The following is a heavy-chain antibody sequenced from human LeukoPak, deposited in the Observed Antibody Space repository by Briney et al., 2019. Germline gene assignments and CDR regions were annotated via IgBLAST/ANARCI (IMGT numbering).Heavy chain of an antibody. CDR1: GFTFSSYA. CDR2: ISGSGGST. CDR3: AKDTRDSSWYLVVPFDY. Sequence: GGSLRLSCAASGFTFSSYAMSWVRQAPGKGLEWVSSISGSGGSTYYADSVKGRFTISRDNSKNTLYLQMNSLRAEDTAVYYCAKDTRDSSWYLVVPFDYWGQGTLVTVSS. J-gene: IGHJ4*02. D-gene: IGHD6-13*01. V-gene: IGHV3-23*01.